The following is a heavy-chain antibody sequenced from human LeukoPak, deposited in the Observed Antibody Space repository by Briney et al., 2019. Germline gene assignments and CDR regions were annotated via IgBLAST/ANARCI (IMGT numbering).Heavy chain of an antibody. CDR3: AKGDYDFWSASRHFDY. V-gene: IGHV3-23*01. CDR2: ISGSGTST. D-gene: IGHD3-3*01. CDR1: GFTFSIYT. Sequence: PGGSLRLSCAASGFTFSIYTMSWVRQAPGKWLEWVSSISGSGTSTYYADSVKGRFTISRDNSKNTLYLQMNSLRAEDTAIYYCAKGDYDFWSASRHFDYWRQGTLVTVSS. J-gene: IGHJ4*02.